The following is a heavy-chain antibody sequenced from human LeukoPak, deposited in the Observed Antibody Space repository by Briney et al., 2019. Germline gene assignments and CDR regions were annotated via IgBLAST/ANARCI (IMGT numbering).Heavy chain of an antibody. CDR1: GGSISSGSYY. Sequence: SQTLSLTCTVSGGSISSGSYYWSWIRQPAGKGLEWIGRIYTSGSTNYNPSLKSRVTISVDTSKNQFSLKLSSVTAADTAVYYCARDSPIVLHSSGWTNFDYWGQGTLVTVSS. CDR2: IYTSGST. J-gene: IGHJ4*02. D-gene: IGHD6-19*01. V-gene: IGHV4-61*02. CDR3: ARDSPIVLHSSGWTNFDY.